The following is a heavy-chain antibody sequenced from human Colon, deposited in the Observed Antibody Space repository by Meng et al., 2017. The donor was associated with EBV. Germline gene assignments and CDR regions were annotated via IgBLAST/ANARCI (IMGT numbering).Heavy chain of an antibody. CDR1: CGSFSGYV. J-gene: IGHJ4*02. D-gene: IGHD3-9*01. Sequence: QGLLQQLGAGLFEPSEHLSFICSDVCGSFSGYVWSWVCPPPGKGMEGIGEVSYPGSANYNPSLKSRVTISVDATEKQSSLRLTSVTAADSAVYYCARVPTTGYKDHWGQGTLVTVSS. CDR3: ARVPTTGYKDH. CDR2: VSYPGSA. V-gene: IGHV4-34*01.